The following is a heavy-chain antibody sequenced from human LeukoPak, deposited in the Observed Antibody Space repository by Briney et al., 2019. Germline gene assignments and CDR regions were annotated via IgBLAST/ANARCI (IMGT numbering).Heavy chain of an antibody. Sequence: GGSLRLSCAASGFTFSSYAMNWVRQAPGKGLEWVSTVSGNSGSTYYADSVKGRFTISRDNSKNTLYLQMNNLRAEDTAVYYCAKDREYSAHDSDYWGQGILVTVSS. V-gene: IGHV3-23*01. CDR3: AKDREYSAHDSDY. D-gene: IGHD5-12*01. J-gene: IGHJ4*02. CDR1: GFTFSSYA. CDR2: VSGNSGST.